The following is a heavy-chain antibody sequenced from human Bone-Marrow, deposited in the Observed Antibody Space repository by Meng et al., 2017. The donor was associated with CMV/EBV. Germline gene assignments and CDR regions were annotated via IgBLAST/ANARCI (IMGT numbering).Heavy chain of an antibody. D-gene: IGHD3-16*01. CDR2: IYYSGST. J-gene: IGHJ5*02. Sequence: TVSVGSVRSGSYYWRWIRQPPGKGLEWIGYIYYSGSTNYNPSLKSRVTISVDTSKNQFSLKLSSVTAADTAVYYCARGTSWGHWFDPWGQGTLVTVSS. CDR3: ARGTSWGHWFDP. V-gene: IGHV4-61*01. CDR1: VGSVRSGSYY.